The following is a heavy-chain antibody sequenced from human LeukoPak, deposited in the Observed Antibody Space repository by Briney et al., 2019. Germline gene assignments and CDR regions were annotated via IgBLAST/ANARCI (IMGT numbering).Heavy chain of an antibody. J-gene: IGHJ3*02. Sequence: PSETLSLTCTVSGGSISSYYWSWIRQPPGKGLEWIGYIYYIGSTNYNPSLKSRVTISVDTSNNQFSLKLSSVTAADTAVYYCARTIAYSSGWYRSDDAFDIWGQGTMVTVSS. V-gene: IGHV4-59*08. CDR3: ARTIAYSSGWYRSDDAFDI. CDR2: IYYIGST. D-gene: IGHD6-19*01. CDR1: GGSISSYY.